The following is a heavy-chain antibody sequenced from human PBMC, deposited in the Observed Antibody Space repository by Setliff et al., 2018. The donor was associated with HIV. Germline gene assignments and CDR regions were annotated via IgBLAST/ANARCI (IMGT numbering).Heavy chain of an antibody. CDR3: AKDYGDGHNWGAFDV. V-gene: IGHV3-7*03. J-gene: IGHJ3*01. D-gene: IGHD1-1*01. Sequence: QPGGSLRLSCAASGFTVSSNYMSWVRQAPGKGLEWVANIKQDGSEKYYVDSVKGRFTISRDNAKNQLYLEMNSLETDDTALYYCAKDYGDGHNWGAFDVWGQGAMVTVSS. CDR2: IKQDGSEK. CDR1: GFTVSSNY.